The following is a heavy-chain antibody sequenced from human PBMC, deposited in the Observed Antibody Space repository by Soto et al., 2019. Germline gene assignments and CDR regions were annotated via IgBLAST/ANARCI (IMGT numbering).Heavy chain of an antibody. CDR2: ISWNSGSI. J-gene: IGHJ6*03. CDR1: GFTFDDYA. Sequence: PGGSLRLSCAASGFTFDDYAMHWVRQAPGKGLEWVSGISWNSGSIGYADSVKGRFTISRDNAKNSLYLQMNSLRAEDTALYYCAKDMVPHTVDTILNYYYYMDVWSKGTTVTVSS. V-gene: IGHV3-9*01. D-gene: IGHD5-12*01. CDR3: AKDMVPHTVDTILNYYYYMDV.